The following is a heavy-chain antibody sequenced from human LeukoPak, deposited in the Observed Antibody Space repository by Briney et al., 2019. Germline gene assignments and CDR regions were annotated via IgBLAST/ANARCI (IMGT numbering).Heavy chain of an antibody. D-gene: IGHD5-24*01. CDR3: ASIRDGYNDAYDI. J-gene: IGHJ3*02. CDR2: INPSGGST. CDR1: GYTFTSYY. V-gene: IGHV1-46*01. Sequence: GASVKVSCKASGYTFTSYYMHWVRQAPGQGLEWMGIINPSGGSTSYAQKFQGRVTMTRDTSTTTVYMELSSLRSEDTAIYYCASIRDGYNDAYDIWGQGTVVTVPS.